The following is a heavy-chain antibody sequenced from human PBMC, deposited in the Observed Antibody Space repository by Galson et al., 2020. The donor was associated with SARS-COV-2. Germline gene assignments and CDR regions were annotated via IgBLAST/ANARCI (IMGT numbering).Heavy chain of an antibody. CDR3: AREDNFVLVVTVSRLVYVDC. D-gene: IGHD2-21*02. CDR1: GGSFSGYY. V-gene: IGHV4-34*01. Sequence: SETLSLTCTVYGGSFSGYYWSWIRQPPGKGLEWIGEINSSGSTNYNPSLKSRVTISVDTSKNHFSLKLSSVTAADTAVYYCAREDNFVLVVTVSRLVYVDCWGRGTLATVFS. CDR2: INSSGST. J-gene: IGHJ4*03.